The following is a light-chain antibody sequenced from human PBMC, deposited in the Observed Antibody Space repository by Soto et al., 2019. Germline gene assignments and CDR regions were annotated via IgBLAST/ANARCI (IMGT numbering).Light chain of an antibody. CDR1: QDISNY. V-gene: IGKV1-33*01. CDR3: QQYDNPPIT. CDR2: DAS. Sequence: DIQMTQSPSSLSASVRDRVTITCQASQDISNYLNWYQQKPGKAPKPLIYDASNLDTGVPSRSSGSGSGTDFTFTISSLQPEDIATYYCQQYDNPPITFGQGTRLEIK. J-gene: IGKJ5*01.